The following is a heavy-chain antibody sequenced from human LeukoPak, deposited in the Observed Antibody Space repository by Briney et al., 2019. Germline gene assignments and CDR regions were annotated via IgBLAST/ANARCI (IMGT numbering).Heavy chain of an antibody. CDR3: ASEGPYYYDSSGYYPFDY. CDR2: ISSSGSTI. Sequence: GGSLRLSCAASGFTFSTYGMNWVRQAPGKGLEWVSYISSSGSTIYYADSVKGRFTISRDNAKNSLYLQMNSLRAEDTAVYYCASEGPYYYDSSGYYPFDYWGQGTLVTVSS. J-gene: IGHJ4*02. V-gene: IGHV3-48*03. D-gene: IGHD3-22*01. CDR1: GFTFSTYG.